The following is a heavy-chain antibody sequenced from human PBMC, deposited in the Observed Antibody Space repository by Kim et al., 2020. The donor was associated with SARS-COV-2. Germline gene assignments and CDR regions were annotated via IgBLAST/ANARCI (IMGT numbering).Heavy chain of an antibody. Sequence: GGSLRLSCAASGFTFGDYAMHWVRQAPGKGLEWVSGISWNSGNIGYADSVKGRFTISRDNAKNSLYLQRNSLRAEDTALYYCAKDRGGATWGGFDYWGQG. CDR3: AKDRGGATWGGFDY. CDR1: GFTFGDYA. D-gene: IGHD1-26*01. CDR2: ISWNSGNI. J-gene: IGHJ4*02. V-gene: IGHV3-9*01.